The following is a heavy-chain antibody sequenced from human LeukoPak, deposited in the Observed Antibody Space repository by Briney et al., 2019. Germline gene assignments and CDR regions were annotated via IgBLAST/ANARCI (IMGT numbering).Heavy chain of an antibody. V-gene: IGHV3-11*04. Sequence: PGGSLRLSCAASGFTFSDYYMSWIRQAPGEGLEWVSYISSSGTTIYYADSVKGRFTISRDNAKNSLYLQMNSLRVEDTAVYYCVRGSVLAVAGTRWGQGTLVTVSS. D-gene: IGHD6-19*01. CDR3: VRGSVLAVAGTR. CDR1: GFTFSDYY. CDR2: ISSSGTTI. J-gene: IGHJ4*02.